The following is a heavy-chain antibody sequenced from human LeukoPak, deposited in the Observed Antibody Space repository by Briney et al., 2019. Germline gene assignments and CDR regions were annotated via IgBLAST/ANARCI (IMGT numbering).Heavy chain of an antibody. CDR1: GGSFSGYY. J-gene: IGHJ4*02. V-gene: IGHV4-34*01. D-gene: IGHD2-2*01. Sequence: PSETLSLTCAVYGGSFSGYYWSWIRQPPGKGLEWTGEINHSGSTNYNPSLKSRVTISVDTSKNQFSLKLSSVTAADTAVYYCARGPKTDIVVVPAATFLDYWGQGTLVTVSS. CDR2: INHSGST. CDR3: ARGPKTDIVVVPAATFLDY.